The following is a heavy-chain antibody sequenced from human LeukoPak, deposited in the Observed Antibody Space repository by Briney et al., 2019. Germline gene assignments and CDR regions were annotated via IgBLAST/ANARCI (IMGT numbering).Heavy chain of an antibody. Sequence: SVNVSCKASGYTVTRYYMHGVRQAPGQGLEWMGWVNPNSGGTNYAQKFQGRVTMTRDTSISPAYMELSRRRSYDTAVYYCTLVYYYDSSGDAFDIWGQGTMVTVSS. V-gene: IGHV1-2*02. D-gene: IGHD3-22*01. CDR1: GYTVTRYY. J-gene: IGHJ3*02. CDR3: TLVYYYDSSGDAFDI. CDR2: VNPNSGGT.